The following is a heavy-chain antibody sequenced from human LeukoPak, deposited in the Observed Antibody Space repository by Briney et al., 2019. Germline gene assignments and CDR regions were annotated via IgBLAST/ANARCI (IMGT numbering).Heavy chain of an antibody. CDR1: GYTFTSYY. J-gene: IGHJ1*01. D-gene: IGHD6-13*01. Sequence: ASVKVSCTASGYTFTSYYMHWVRQVPGQGLEWMGIINPSGGSTSYAQKFQDRVTMTRDTSTSTVYMELSSLRSEDTAVYYCARGGIAAAGPRAEYFQHWGQGTLVTVSS. CDR3: ARGGIAAAGPRAEYFQH. V-gene: IGHV1-46*01. CDR2: INPSGGST.